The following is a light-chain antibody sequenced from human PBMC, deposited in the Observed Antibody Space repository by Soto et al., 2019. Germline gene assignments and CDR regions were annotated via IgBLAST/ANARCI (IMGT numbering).Light chain of an antibody. V-gene: IGKV3-20*01. Sequence: IVLTQSPGTLSLSPGERATLSCRASQSVSSYYLAWYQQKPGQAPRLLIYGASSRATGIPDRFSGSGSGTDFTLTISRLEPEDFAVYYCQQYGSSPRTFGQGTKVDIK. CDR2: GAS. J-gene: IGKJ1*01. CDR1: QSVSSYY. CDR3: QQYGSSPRT.